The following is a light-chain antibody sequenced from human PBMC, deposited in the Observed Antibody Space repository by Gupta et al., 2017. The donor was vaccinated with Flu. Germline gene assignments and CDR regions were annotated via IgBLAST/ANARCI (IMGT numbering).Light chain of an antibody. V-gene: IGLV2-8*01. CDR1: SSDVGGYNY. Sequence: QSALTQPPSASGSLGQSVTISCTGASSDVGGYNYVSWYQQSPGKAPKLIIYEVTKRPSGVPDRFSGSKSGNTASLTVSGLQAEDEADYYCSSYAGNNIYVFGGGTKVAVL. CDR2: EVT. CDR3: SSYAGNNIYV. J-gene: IGLJ1*01.